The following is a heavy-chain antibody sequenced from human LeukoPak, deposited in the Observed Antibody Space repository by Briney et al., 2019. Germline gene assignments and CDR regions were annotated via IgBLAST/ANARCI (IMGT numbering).Heavy chain of an antibody. CDR1: GFIFIDYD. Sequence: PGGSLRPSCAASGFIFIDYDFHWVRQAPGKGLEWLAYISKDAAFMFYADSVRGRFTVSRDNSKRTVYLQLNSLRAEDTALYYCARDLMWLVDYWGQGTLVTVSS. D-gene: IGHD6-19*01. J-gene: IGHJ4*02. CDR3: ARDLMWLVDY. CDR2: ISKDAAFM. V-gene: IGHV3-30*04.